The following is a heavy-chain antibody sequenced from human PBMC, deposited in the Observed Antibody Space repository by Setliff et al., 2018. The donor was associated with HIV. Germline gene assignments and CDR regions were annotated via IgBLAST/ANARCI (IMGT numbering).Heavy chain of an antibody. J-gene: IGHJ4*02. CDR3: GGNGYYSIDY. CDR1: GDSISSYY. V-gene: IGHV4-59*12. CDR2: IYYSGST. Sequence: SETLSLTCTVSGDSISSYYWSWIRQPPGKGLEWIGYIYYSGSTNYNPSLKSRVTISLDMSKSQFSLKLNSVTAADTAVYYCGGNGYYSIDYWGQGTLVTVSS. D-gene: IGHD3-22*01.